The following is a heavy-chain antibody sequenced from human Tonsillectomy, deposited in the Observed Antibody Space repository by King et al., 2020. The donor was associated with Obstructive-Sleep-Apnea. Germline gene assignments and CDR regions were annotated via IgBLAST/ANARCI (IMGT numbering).Heavy chain of an antibody. Sequence: QLVQSGAEVKKPGSSVKVSCKASGDTFSIYTIIWVRQAPGHGLEWMGRIIPILDLPNYAQKFQGRVTITADQATSTAYMELSSLRSEDTAVYYCAKKDCSSTTCYGGAIDYWGQGTLVTVSS. J-gene: IGHJ4*02. V-gene: IGHV1-69*09. CDR1: GDTFSIYT. D-gene: IGHD2-2*01. CDR2: IIPILDLP. CDR3: AKKDCSSTTCYGGAIDY.